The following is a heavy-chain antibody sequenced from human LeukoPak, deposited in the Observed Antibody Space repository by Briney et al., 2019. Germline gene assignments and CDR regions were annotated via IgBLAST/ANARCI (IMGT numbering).Heavy chain of an antibody. CDR3: ARTAMVTYFDY. D-gene: IGHD5-18*01. CDR1: GGSISSGGYY. J-gene: IGHJ4*02. CDR2: IYYSGST. Sequence: SETLSLTCTVSGGSISSGGYYWSWIRQHPGKGLEWIGYIYYSGSTYYNPSLKSRVTISVDTSKNQFSLKLSSVTAADTAVYYCARTAMVTYFDYWGQGTLVTVSS. V-gene: IGHV4-31*03.